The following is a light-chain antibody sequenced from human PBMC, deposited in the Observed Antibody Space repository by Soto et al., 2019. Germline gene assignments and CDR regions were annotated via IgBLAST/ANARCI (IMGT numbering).Light chain of an antibody. J-gene: IGLJ1*01. CDR2: EVS. CDR1: SSDVGGYNY. Sequence: QSVLTQPPSASGSPGQSVTISCTGTSSDVGGYNYVSWYQQHPGKAPKLMIYEVSKRPSGVPDRFSGSKSGNTASLTISGLQAEDEGDYYCCSYAGYSTYVFGTGTKVTVL. CDR3: CSYAGYSTYV. V-gene: IGLV2-8*01.